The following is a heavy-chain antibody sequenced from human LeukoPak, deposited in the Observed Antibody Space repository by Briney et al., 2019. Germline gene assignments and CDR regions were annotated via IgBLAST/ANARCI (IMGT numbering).Heavy chain of an antibody. CDR1: GFTFSSSW. J-gene: IGHJ5*02. Sequence: TGGSLRLSCAASGFTFSSSWMSWVRQAPGQGLAWVANIKQDGSEKHYMDSAKGRFTISRDNANNLLYLTMSSLRVEDTAVYYCARARAYYAGNWFDTSGQGTLVTVAS. D-gene: IGHD3-10*01. V-gene: IGHV3-7*01. CDR2: IKQDGSEK. CDR3: ARARAYYAGNWFDT.